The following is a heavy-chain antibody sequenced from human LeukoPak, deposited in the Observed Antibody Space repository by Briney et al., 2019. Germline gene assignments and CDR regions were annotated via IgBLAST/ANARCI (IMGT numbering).Heavy chain of an antibody. CDR2: IYYSGTT. CDR1: GDSVNNNHYY. D-gene: IGHD2/OR15-2a*01. V-gene: IGHV4-39*01. Sequence: EXLSLTCTVSGDSVNNNHYYWAWIRQPPGQGLEWIGSIYYSGTTYYNPSLGSRVTMSVDTSENQLSLKLTSVSAADTALYYCARNSPVYWNFDLWGRGTLVSVSS. CDR3: ARNSPVYWNFDL. J-gene: IGHJ2*01.